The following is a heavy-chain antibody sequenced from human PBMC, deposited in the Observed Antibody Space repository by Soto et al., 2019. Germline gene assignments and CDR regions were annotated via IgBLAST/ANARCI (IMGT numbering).Heavy chain of an antibody. V-gene: IGHV4-34*01. CDR3: ARGEDVERYYVWGSYRFPPENWFAP. CDR1: GGSFSGYY. D-gene: IGHD3-16*02. J-gene: IGHJ5*02. CDR2: INHSGST. Sequence: PSETLSLTCAVYGGSFSGYYWSWIRQPPGKGLEWIGEINHSGSTNYNPSLKSRVTISVDTSKNQFSLKLSSVTAADTAVYYCARGEDVERYYVWGSYRFPPENWFAPWGQGTLVTVSS.